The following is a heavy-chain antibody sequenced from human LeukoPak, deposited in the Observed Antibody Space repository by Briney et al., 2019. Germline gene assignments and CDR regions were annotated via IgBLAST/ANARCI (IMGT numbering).Heavy chain of an antibody. J-gene: IGHJ4*02. CDR3: AREKQDYFDY. CDR2: IYYSGST. CDR1: GASITSYY. V-gene: IGHV4-59*12. Sequence: SETLSLTCTVSGASITSYYWSWIRQPPGKALEWIGYIYYSGSTNYNPSLKSRVTISVDTSKNQFSLKLSSVTAADTAVYYCAREKQDYFDYWGQGTLVTVSS.